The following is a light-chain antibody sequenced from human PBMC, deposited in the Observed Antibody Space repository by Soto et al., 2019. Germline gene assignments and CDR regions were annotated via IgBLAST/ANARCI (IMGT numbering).Light chain of an antibody. J-gene: IGLJ2*01. Sequence: QSALTQPASVSGSPGQSITISCTGTSSDVGDYNYVSWYQQYPGKAPKLMIYDVSNRPSGVSNRFSGSKSGNTASLTISGLQTEDEDDYYCSSYTSDNTLLFGGGTKLTVL. V-gene: IGLV2-14*01. CDR1: SSDVGDYNY. CDR3: SSYTSDNTLL. CDR2: DVS.